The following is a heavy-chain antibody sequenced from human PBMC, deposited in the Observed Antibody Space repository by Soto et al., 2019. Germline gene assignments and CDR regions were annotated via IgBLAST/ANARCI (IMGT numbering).Heavy chain of an antibody. Sequence: QVQLVQSGAEVQKPGSSVKVSCKASGGTFNNYPITWVRQAPGQGLEWMGSSIPIYGTANYAQKFQGRVTITVDESTSTAYMELRSLRSEDTAVYYCARGRGYSGDDHYYYFDMDVWGQGTTVTVSS. V-gene: IGHV1-69*18. CDR3: ARGRGYSGDDHYYYFDMDV. CDR2: SIPIYGTA. D-gene: IGHD5-12*01. J-gene: IGHJ6*02. CDR1: GGTFNNYP.